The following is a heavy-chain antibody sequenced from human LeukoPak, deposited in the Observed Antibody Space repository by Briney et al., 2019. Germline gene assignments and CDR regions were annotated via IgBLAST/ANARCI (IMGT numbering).Heavy chain of an antibody. CDR1: GFTVSSNY. CDR3: AREMVGDYRPYYFDY. CDR2: IYSGGST. D-gene: IGHD4-17*01. J-gene: IGHJ4*02. Sequence: PGGSLRLSCAASGFTVSSNYMSWVRQAPGKGLEWVSVIYSGGSTYYADSVKGRFTISRDNSKNTLYLQMNSPRAEDTAVYYCAREMVGDYRPYYFDYWGQGTLVTVSS. V-gene: IGHV3-53*01.